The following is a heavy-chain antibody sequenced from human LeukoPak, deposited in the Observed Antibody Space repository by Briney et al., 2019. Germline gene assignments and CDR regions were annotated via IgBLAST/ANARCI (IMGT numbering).Heavy chain of an antibody. D-gene: IGHD6-6*01. CDR3: AKDTEFRIAARDY. CDR2: ISYDGTNK. J-gene: IGHJ4*02. V-gene: IGHV3-30*18. CDR1: GFTFSSFG. Sequence: PGGSLRLSCAASGFTFSSFGMHWVRQAPGKGLEWVAIISYDGTNKYYVDSVKGRFTISRDDSKNTLSLQMNSLRAEDTAVYYCAKDTEFRIAARDYWGQGTLVTVSS.